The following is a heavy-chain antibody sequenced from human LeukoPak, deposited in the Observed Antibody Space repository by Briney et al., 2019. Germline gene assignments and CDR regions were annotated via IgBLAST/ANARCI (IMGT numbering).Heavy chain of an antibody. CDR3: ARVSSQQLVVRWFDP. Sequence: SETLSLTCTVSGYSISSGYYWGWIRQPPGKGLEWIGSIYHSGSTYYNPSLKSRVTISVDTSKNQFSLKLSSVTAADTAVYYCARVSSQQLVVRWFDPWGQGTLVTVSS. D-gene: IGHD6-13*01. J-gene: IGHJ5*02. CDR1: GYSISSGYY. V-gene: IGHV4-38-2*02. CDR2: IYHSGST.